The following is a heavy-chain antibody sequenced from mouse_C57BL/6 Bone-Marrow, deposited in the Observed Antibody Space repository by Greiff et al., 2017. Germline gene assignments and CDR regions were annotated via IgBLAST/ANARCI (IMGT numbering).Heavy chain of an antibody. CDR3: SSYYSNYYAMDY. CDR1: GYTFTSYW. D-gene: IGHD2-5*01. V-gene: IGHV1-55*01. J-gene: IGHJ4*01. Sequence: QVQLQQSGAELVKPGASVKMSCKASGYTFTSYWITWVKQRPGQGLEWIGDIYPGSGSTNYNEKFKSKATLTVDTSSSTAYMQLSSLTSEDSAVYYGSSYYSNYYAMDYWGQGTSVTVSS. CDR2: IYPGSGST.